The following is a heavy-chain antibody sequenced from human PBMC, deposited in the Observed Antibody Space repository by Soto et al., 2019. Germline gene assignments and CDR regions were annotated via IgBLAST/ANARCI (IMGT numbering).Heavy chain of an antibody. J-gene: IGHJ4*02. Sequence: QVQLVESGGGVVEPGGSLRLSCAASGFRFSNYAFHWVRQAPGRGLEWVADISYDGGSKYYGDSVKGRFSISRDNSKDTLYVQMNSLRVEDTAVYYGAGGPMVRGAPHYWGQGTLVTVSS. D-gene: IGHD3-10*01. CDR1: GFRFSNYA. V-gene: IGHV3-30-3*01. CDR2: ISYDGGSK. CDR3: AGGPMVRGAPHY.